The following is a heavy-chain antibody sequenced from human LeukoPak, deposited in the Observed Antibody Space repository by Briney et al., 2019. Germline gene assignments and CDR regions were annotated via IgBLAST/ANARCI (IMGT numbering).Heavy chain of an antibody. V-gene: IGHV3-23*01. Sequence: PGGSLRLSCAASGFTFSSYGMSWVRQGPGKGLEWVSAISGSGGSTYYADSVKGRFTISRDNSKNTLYLQMNSLRADDTAVYYCAREGQPQAGYYYYYYMDVWGKGTTVTVSS. CDR3: AREGQPQAGYYYYYYMDV. J-gene: IGHJ6*03. D-gene: IGHD5-18*01. CDR2: ISGSGGST. CDR1: GFTFSSYG.